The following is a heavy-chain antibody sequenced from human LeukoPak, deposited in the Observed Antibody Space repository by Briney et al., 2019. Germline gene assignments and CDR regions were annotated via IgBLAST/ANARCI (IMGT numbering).Heavy chain of an antibody. CDR1: GGSISSGGYS. CDR2: IYHSGST. J-gene: IGHJ4*02. V-gene: IGHV4-30-2*01. Sequence: SQTLSLTCAVSGGSISSGGYSWSWIRQPPGKGLEWIGYIYHSGSTYYNPSLKSRVTISVDRSKNQFSLKLSSVTAADTAVYYWARDRDGLDYWGKGTLVTVSS. CDR3: ARDRDGLDY.